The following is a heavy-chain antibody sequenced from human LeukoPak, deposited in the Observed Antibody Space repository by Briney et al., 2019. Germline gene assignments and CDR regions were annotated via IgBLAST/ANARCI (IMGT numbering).Heavy chain of an antibody. D-gene: IGHD3-10*01. CDR3: AKLPTGFPNWFDP. CDR1: GGSVISGHYC. CDR2: VHFNGQT. J-gene: IGHJ5*02. Sequence: SETLSLTCTVSGGSVISGHYCWGWVRQPPGKGLEWIASVHFNGQTYSNPSLSGRVTMSIYTSKNQFSLKLTSLTAADTAVYYCAKLPTGFPNWFDPWGQGTLVTVSS. V-gene: IGHV4-39*01.